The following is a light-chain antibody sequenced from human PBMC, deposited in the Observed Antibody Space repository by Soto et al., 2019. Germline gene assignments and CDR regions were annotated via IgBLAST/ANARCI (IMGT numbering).Light chain of an antibody. V-gene: IGLV2-8*01. J-gene: IGLJ1*01. CDR3: SSYAGNKKYV. CDR1: SSDIGAYKF. CDR2: EVS. Sequence: QSVLTQPPSASGSPGQSVTISCTGTSSDIGAYKFVSWYQQHPGQAPKLILYEVSQRPSGVPDRFSGSKSDSTASLTVSGLQADDEADYYCSSYAGNKKYVFGSGTKVTVL.